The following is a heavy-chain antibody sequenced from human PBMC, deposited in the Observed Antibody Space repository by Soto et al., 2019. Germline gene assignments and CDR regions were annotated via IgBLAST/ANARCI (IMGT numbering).Heavy chain of an antibody. Sequence: RRLSCAVTGFDFTTYAMHWVRQTPDKGLEWVAIIWFDGIKEFYAESVRGRFTISINTSKNTVFLQMNNVRAEDTALYYCTRATFDVWGQGTKVTVYS. CDR3: TRATFDV. CDR2: IWFDGIKE. V-gene: IGHV3-33*01. J-gene: IGHJ6*02. CDR1: GFDFTTYA.